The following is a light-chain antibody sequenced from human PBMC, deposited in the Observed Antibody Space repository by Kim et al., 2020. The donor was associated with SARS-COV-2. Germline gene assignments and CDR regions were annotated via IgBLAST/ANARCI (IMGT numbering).Light chain of an antibody. CDR1: QSISKY. J-gene: IGKJ4*01. CDR3: QQSHTAPLLT. CDR2: AAS. Sequence: DIQMTQSPSSLSASVGDRVTIACRASQSISKYLNWYQQKPGKAPKLLIYAASSLQSGVPSRFSGSGSGTHFTLTISSLQPEDFATYYCQQSHTAPLLTCGGGTKVDIK. V-gene: IGKV1-39*01.